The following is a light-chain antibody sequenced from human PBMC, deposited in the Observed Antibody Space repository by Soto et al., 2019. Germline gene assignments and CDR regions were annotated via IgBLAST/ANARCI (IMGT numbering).Light chain of an antibody. Sequence: EIVLTQSPATLSLSPGERATRACRASQSVSSYLAWYQQKPGQAPRLLIYDASNRATGIPARFGGSGSGTDFTLTISSLEPEDFAVYYCQQRSNWLTFGGGTKVEIK. V-gene: IGKV3-11*01. CDR2: DAS. CDR1: QSVSSY. CDR3: QQRSNWLT. J-gene: IGKJ4*01.